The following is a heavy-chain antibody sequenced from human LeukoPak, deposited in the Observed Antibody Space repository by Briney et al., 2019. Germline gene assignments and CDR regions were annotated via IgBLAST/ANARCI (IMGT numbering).Heavy chain of an antibody. CDR3: AKSGTMGATRFDWYFDL. D-gene: IGHD1-26*01. CDR1: GFTFSSYA. CDR2: ISGSGGST. J-gene: IGHJ2*01. V-gene: IGHV3-23*01. Sequence: GGSLRLSCAASGFTFSSYAMSWVRQAPGKGLEWVSAISGSGGSTYYADSVKGRFTISRDNSKNTLYLQVNSLRAEDTAAYFCAKSGTMGATRFDWYFDLWGRGTQVIVSS.